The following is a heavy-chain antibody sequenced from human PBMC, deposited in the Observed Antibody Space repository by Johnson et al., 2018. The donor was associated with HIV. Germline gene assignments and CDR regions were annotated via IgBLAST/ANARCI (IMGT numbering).Heavy chain of an antibody. D-gene: IGHD3-16*01. CDR2: ISYDGSNK. V-gene: IGHV3-30*03. CDR3: ARGVRTFDM. CDR1: GFTFSSYG. J-gene: IGHJ3*02. Sequence: QVQLVESGGGVVQPGRSLRLSCAASGFTFSSYGMHWVRQAPGKGLEWVAVISYDGSNKYYADSVKGRFTISRDNSKKTLYVQMNSLRAEDTAVYYCARGVRTFDMWGQGTMVTVSS.